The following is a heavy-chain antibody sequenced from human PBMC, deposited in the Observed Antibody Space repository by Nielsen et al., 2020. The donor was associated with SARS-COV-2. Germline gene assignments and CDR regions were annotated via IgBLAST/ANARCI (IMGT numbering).Heavy chain of an antibody. CDR3: AKDRAIFMIYITRGGPDF. D-gene: IGHD3/OR15-3a*01. Sequence: GGSLRLSCATSGFSFNNYGMHWVRQAPGKGLEWVAYISYEGSKQFYADSVKGRFTVSRDFSKTTLYLQMHSLRAEDTAMYYCAKDRAIFMIYITRGGPDFWGQGTLVTVSS. CDR2: ISYEGSKQ. CDR1: GFSFNNYG. J-gene: IGHJ4*02. V-gene: IGHV3-30*18.